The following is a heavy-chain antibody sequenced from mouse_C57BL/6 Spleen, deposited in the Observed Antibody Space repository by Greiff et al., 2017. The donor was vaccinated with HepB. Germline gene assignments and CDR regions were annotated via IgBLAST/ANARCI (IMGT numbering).Heavy chain of an antibody. CDR3: TRSPYYGSSEWSYAMDY. CDR1: GYTFTSYW. D-gene: IGHD1-1*01. CDR2: IYPGNSDT. Sequence: EVQLQQSGTVLARPGASVKMSCKTSGYTFTSYWMHWVKQRPGQGLEWIGAIYPGNSDTSYNQKFKGKAKLTAVTSASTAYMELSSLTNEDSAVYYCTRSPYYGSSEWSYAMDYWGQGTSVTVSS. V-gene: IGHV1-5*01. J-gene: IGHJ4*01.